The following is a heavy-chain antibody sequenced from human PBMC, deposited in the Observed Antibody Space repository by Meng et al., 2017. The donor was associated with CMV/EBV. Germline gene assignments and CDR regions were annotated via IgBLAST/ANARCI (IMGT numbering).Heavy chain of an antibody. J-gene: IGHJ6*02. Sequence: SVKVSCKASGCTFSSYVISWVRQAPGQGLEWMGGIIPILGIANYAQKFQGRVTITTDKSTSTAYMELSSLRSEDTAVYYCARASSGSSGRGGHYYYYYGMDVWGQRTTVTVSS. CDR3: ARASSGSSGRGGHYYYYYGMDV. CDR2: IIPILGIA. CDR1: GCTFSSYV. V-gene: IGHV1-69*10. D-gene: IGHD6-6*01.